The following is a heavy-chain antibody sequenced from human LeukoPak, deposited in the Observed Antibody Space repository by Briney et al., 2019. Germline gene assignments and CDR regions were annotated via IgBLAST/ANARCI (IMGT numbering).Heavy chain of an antibody. D-gene: IGHD3-22*01. Sequence: GGSLRLSCAASGFTFSSYGMHWVRQAPGKGLEWVAVIWYDGSNKYYADSVKGRFTISRDNSKNTLYLQMNSLRAGDTAVYYCARDFVAYYYDSSGYSPWGQGTLVTVSS. CDR3: ARDFVAYYYDSSGYSP. V-gene: IGHV3-33*01. J-gene: IGHJ5*02. CDR1: GFTFSSYG. CDR2: IWYDGSNK.